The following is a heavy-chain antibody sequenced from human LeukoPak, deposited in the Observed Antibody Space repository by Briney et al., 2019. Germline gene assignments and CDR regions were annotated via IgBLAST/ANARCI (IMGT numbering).Heavy chain of an antibody. CDR1: GFTFSAYW. J-gene: IGHJ4*02. CDR2: IKQDGSER. Sequence: GGSLRLSCAASGFTFSAYWMSWVRQAPGKGLEWVANIKQDGSERYYVDSVKGRYTISRDNAKNSQYLQMNSLRAEDTAVYYCATVEMATLMYWGQGTLVTVSS. V-gene: IGHV3-7*01. CDR3: ATVEMATLMY. D-gene: IGHD5-24*01.